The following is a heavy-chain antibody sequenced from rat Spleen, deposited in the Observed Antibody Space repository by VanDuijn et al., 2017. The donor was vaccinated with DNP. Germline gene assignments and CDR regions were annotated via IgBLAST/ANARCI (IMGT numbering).Heavy chain of an antibody. CDR2: VNTGGGIT. D-gene: IGHD1-11*01. Sequence: EVHLMESGGGLVQPGRSLKLSCAASGFTFSNYDMAWVRQAPSKGLEWVASVNTGGGITYYRDSVKGRFIVSRDNAKSTLNLQMDSLRSEDTATYYCTTRGIYGGYDYWGQGVMVTVSS. V-gene: IGHV5-27*01. J-gene: IGHJ2*01. CDR1: GFTFSNYD. CDR3: TTRGIYGGYDY.